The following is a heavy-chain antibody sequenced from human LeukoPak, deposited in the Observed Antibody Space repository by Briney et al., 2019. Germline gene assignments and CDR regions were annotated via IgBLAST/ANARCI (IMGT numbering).Heavy chain of an antibody. Sequence: GGSLRLSCAASGFTFDDYAMHWVRQAPGKGLEWVSGINWNGGSTGYADSVKGRFTISRDNAKNSLYLQMNSLRAEDTALYYCASQIYDGNALDYWGQGTLVTVSS. D-gene: IGHD4-23*01. CDR1: GFTFDDYA. J-gene: IGHJ4*02. CDR2: INWNGGST. V-gene: IGHV3-20*04. CDR3: ASQIYDGNALDY.